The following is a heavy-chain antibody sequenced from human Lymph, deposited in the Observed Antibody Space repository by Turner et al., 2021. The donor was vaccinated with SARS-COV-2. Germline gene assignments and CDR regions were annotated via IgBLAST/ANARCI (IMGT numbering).Heavy chain of an antibody. V-gene: IGHV3-30-3*01. CDR1: GFTFSSYA. J-gene: IGHJ5*02. CDR3: ARAGSGSYLSWFDP. Sequence: QVQLVESGGGVVQPGRSRRLSCAASGFTFSSYAMHWVRQAPGKGLEWVAVISYDGSNKYYADSVKGRFTISRDNSKNTLYLQMNSLRAEDTAVYYCARAGSGSYLSWFDPWGQGTLVTVSS. D-gene: IGHD1-26*01. CDR2: ISYDGSNK.